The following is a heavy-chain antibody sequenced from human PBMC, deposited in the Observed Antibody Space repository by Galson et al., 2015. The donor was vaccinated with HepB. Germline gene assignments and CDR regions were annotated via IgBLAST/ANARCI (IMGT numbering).Heavy chain of an antibody. CDR3: AKDLGGLLWGLDLDYYGMDV. D-gene: IGHD7-27*01. Sequence: SLRLSCAASGFTFSSYAMSWVRQAPGKGLEWVSAISGSGGSTYYADSVKGRFTISRDNSKNTLYLQMNSLRAEDTAVYYCAKDLGGLLWGLDLDYYGMDVWGQG. CDR1: GFTFSSYA. V-gene: IGHV3-23*01. CDR2: ISGSGGST. J-gene: IGHJ6*02.